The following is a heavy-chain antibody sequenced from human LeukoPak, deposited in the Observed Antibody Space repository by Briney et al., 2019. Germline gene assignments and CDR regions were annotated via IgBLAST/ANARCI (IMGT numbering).Heavy chain of an antibody. J-gene: IGHJ4*02. CDR3: ARGREGALTIPWAY. V-gene: IGHV4-34*01. D-gene: IGHD2-21*01. CDR2: IYRGGSA. Sequence: SETLSLTCAVYGGSFSGYYWSWVRQPPGKGLEWIGEIYRGGSANYNPSLTRRGTISIDTSKNHLSLKLSSVTAADTAVYYCARGREGALTIPWAYWGQGTLVTVSS. CDR1: GGSFSGYY.